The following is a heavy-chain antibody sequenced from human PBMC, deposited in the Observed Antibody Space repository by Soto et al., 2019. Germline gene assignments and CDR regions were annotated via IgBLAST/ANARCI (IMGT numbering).Heavy chain of an antibody. D-gene: IGHD2-15*01. Sequence: GESLKISCKGSGYSFTSYWISWVRQMPGKGLEWMGRTDPSDSYTNYRPSFQGHVTISADKSISTAYLQWSSLKASDTAMYYCARLSCSGGSCSEFDYWGQGTLVTVSS. CDR1: GYSFTSYW. CDR3: ARLSCSGGSCSEFDY. CDR2: TDPSDSYT. J-gene: IGHJ4*02. V-gene: IGHV5-10-1*01.